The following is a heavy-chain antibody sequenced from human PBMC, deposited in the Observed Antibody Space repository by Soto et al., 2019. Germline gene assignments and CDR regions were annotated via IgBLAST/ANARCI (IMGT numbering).Heavy chain of an antibody. CDR3: ARHLSTTLPPLPFFH. Sequence: ASETLSLTCTVSGGSISSYYWSWIRQPPGKGLEWIAYIYYSGSTEYNPSLKSRVTISVDTSKNQFSLKLSSVTAADTAVYYCARHLSTTLPPLPFFHWGQGSLVTVS. CDR1: GGSISSYY. CDR2: IYYSGST. D-gene: IGHD1-1*01. V-gene: IGHV4-59*08. J-gene: IGHJ4*02.